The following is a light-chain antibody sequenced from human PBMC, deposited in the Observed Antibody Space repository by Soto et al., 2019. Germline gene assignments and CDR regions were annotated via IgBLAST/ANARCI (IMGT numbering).Light chain of an antibody. CDR1: SSDVGSYNL. J-gene: IGLJ2*01. CDR3: FSYSGSNTLV. V-gene: IGLV2-23*01. Sequence: QSALTQPASVSGSPGQSITISCTGTSSDVGSYNLVSWYQQHPGKAPKLMIYEGSKRPSGVSNRFSGSKSGNTASLTISGLQAEDEADYYSFSYSGSNTLVFGGGTKLTVL. CDR2: EGS.